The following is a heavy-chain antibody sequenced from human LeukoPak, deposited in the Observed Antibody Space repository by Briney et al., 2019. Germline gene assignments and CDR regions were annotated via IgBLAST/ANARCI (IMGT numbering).Heavy chain of an antibody. V-gene: IGHV3-7*01. CDR2: INRDGSVK. D-gene: IGHD3-3*02. Sequence: GGSLRLSCAVSGFTFSDYWVTWVRQTPGRGLEFVANINRDGSVKNYVDSVKGRFTISRDNAKNSLYLQMTSLRVDDTAIYYCARDPGFSSFDYWGQGTLVTVSS. CDR1: GFTFSDYW. CDR3: ARDPGFSSFDY. J-gene: IGHJ4*02.